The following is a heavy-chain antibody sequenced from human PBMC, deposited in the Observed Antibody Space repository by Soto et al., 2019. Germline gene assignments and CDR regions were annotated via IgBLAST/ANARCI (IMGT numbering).Heavy chain of an antibody. Sequence: QVQLVQSGSDVKMPGSSVKISCRASGYTFTDYHIHWLRQAPGRALEWVGRINPHSGGIQFAQNFRGRVSLTTDTCASSAYLELWRLTSDDTSVFYCARGVSTECSNGVCSWNYHHEMDVWGQGTTVAVS. V-gene: IGHV1-2*06. D-gene: IGHD2-8*01. CDR2: INPHSGGI. CDR3: ARGVSTECSNGVCSWNYHHEMDV. CDR1: GYTFTDYH. J-gene: IGHJ6*02.